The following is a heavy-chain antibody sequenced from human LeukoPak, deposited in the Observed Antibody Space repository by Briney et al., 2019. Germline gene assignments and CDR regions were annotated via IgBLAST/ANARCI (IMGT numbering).Heavy chain of an antibody. V-gene: IGHV4-31*03. D-gene: IGHD3-22*01. CDR1: GGSISSGGYY. Sequence: SETLSLTCTVSGGSISSGGYYWSWIRQHPGKGLEWIGYIYYSGSTYYNPSLKSRVTISVDTSKNQFSLKLSSVTAADTAVYYCARYYDSSGYYGYWGQGTLVTLSS. CDR2: IYYSGST. J-gene: IGHJ4*02. CDR3: ARYYDSSGYYGY.